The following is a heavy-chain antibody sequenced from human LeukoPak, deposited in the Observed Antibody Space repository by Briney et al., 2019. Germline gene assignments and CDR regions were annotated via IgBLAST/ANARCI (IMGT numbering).Heavy chain of an antibody. D-gene: IGHD2-15*01. Sequence: PGGSLRLSCAASGFTFTNYWMSWVRQAPGKGLEWVANIKPDGSGKYFVDSVKGRFTISRDNAKSSLYLQMNSLRAEDTAVYYCARDSEIPSGGSDFWGQGTLVTVSS. CDR3: ARDSEIPSGGSDF. CDR1: GFTFTNYW. CDR2: IKPDGSGK. V-gene: IGHV3-7*01. J-gene: IGHJ4*02.